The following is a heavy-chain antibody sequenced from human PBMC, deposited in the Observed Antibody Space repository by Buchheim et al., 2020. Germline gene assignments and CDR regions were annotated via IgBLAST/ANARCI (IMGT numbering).Heavy chain of an antibody. CDR3: ARGGDLRFGELYHY. CDR2: IWYDGSNK. D-gene: IGHD3-10*01. V-gene: IGHV3-33*01. J-gene: IGHJ4*02. Sequence: QVQLVESGGGVVQPGRSLRLSCAASGFTFSNYGMHWVRQAPGKGLEGVAVIWYDGSNKYYADSVKGRFTIPRDNSKNTLYLQMNSLRAEDTAVYYCARGGDLRFGELYHYWGQGTL. CDR1: GFTFSNYG.